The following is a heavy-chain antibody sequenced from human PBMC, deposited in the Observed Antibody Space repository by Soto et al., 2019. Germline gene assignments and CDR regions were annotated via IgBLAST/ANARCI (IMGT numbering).Heavy chain of an antibody. V-gene: IGHV3-49*03. CDR2: IRKRRYQEAR. D-gene: IGHD3-22*01. CDR3: SGADSPDTAYFSLY. Sequence: PGGSLRLSLTGSGFHFDDLCITWLCQDPGKGVEWGGLIRKRRYQEAREYAAAGRGSFTISRDTSNCIAYLKMNSPNIEDSAVYYFSGADSPDTAYFSLYWGQGT. CDR1: GFHFDDLC. J-gene: IGHJ4*02.